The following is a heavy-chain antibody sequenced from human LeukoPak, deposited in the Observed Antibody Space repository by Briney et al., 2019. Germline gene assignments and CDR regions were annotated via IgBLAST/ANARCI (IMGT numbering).Heavy chain of an antibody. CDR3: ARAPEYYYDSSGPDDAFDM. J-gene: IGHJ3*02. CDR1: GYSFTSHG. V-gene: IGHV1-18*01. D-gene: IGHD3-22*01. CDR2: ISAYNGDT. Sequence: ASVKVSCKASGYSFTSHGITWVRQAPGQGLEWMGWISAYNGDTKYAQKVQGRVTMTTDTSTSTAYMELRSLRSDDTAVYYCARAPEYYYDSSGPDDAFDMWGQGTMVTVSS.